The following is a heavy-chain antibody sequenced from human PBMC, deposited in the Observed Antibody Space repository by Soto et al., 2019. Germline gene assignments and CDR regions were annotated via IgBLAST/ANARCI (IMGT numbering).Heavy chain of an antibody. J-gene: IGHJ6*03. CDR1: GGSFSGYY. D-gene: IGHD3-10*01. Sequence: SETLSLTCAVYGGSFSGYYWSWIRQPPGKGLEWIGEINHSGSTNYNPSLKSRVTISVDTSKNQFSLKLSSVTAADTAVYYCARGRRWFGEFRLIRYYMDVWGKGTTVTVSS. CDR3: ARGRRWFGEFRLIRYYMDV. V-gene: IGHV4-34*01. CDR2: INHSGST.